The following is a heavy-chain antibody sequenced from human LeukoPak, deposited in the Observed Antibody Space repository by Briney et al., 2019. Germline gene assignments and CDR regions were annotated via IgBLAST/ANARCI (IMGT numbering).Heavy chain of an antibody. CDR2: IYYSGST. CDR1: GGSISSYY. J-gene: IGHJ5*02. V-gene: IGHV4-59*01. D-gene: IGHD2-2*01. Sequence: PSETLSLTCTVSGGSISSYYWSWIRQPPGKGLEWIGYIYYSGSTNYNPSLKSRVPISVDTSKNQFSLMLSSVTAADTAVYYCARTVPIVVVPAAHKGRNWFDPWGQGTLVTVSS. CDR3: ARTVPIVVVPAAHKGRNWFDP.